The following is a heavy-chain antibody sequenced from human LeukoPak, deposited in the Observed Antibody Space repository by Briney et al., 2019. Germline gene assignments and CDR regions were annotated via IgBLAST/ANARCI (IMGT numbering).Heavy chain of an antibody. J-gene: IGHJ4*02. CDR2: IKQDGSEK. D-gene: IGHD1-26*01. V-gene: IGHV3-7*01. CDR3: ASWGEGALDN. Sequence: PGGSLRLSCTASGVTFTSFWMNWVRQAPGKGLEWVANIKQDGSEKYYVDSVKGRFTISRDNAKNSLYLQMNSLRVEDTGVYYCASWGEGALDNWGQGTLVTVSS. CDR1: GVTFTSFW.